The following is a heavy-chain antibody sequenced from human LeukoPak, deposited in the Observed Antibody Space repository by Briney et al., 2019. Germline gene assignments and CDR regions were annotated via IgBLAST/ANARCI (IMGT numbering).Heavy chain of an antibody. D-gene: IGHD4-23*01. J-gene: IGHJ4*02. V-gene: IGHV4-34*01. CDR1: GGSSSGYY. Sequence: SETLSLTCAVYGGSSSGYYWSWIRQPPGKGLEWIGEINHSGSTNYNPSLKSRVTISVDTSKNQFSLKLSSVTAADTAVYYCARETPGGDYVDYWGQGTLVTVSS. CDR3: ARETPGGDYVDY. CDR2: INHSGST.